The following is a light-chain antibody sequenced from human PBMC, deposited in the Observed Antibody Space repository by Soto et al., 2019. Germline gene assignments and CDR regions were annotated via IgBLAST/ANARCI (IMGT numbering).Light chain of an antibody. J-gene: IGLJ1*01. CDR1: GRDIGAYDY. CDR3: SSYTTSYFYV. CDR2: GVN. Sequence: QSVLTQPASVSGSPGQSITISCTGSGRDIGAYDYVSWYQQHPGKAPKLLIYGVNNRPSGVSYRFSASKSAFTASLTISGLQAEDEAHYYRSSYTTSYFYVFGPGTKVTV. V-gene: IGLV2-14*01.